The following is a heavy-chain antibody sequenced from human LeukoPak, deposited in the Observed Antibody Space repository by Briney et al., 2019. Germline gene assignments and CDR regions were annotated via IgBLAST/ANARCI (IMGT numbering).Heavy chain of an antibody. CDR3: AREFRYYSGTSCPGTFDI. V-gene: IGHV3-48*03. J-gene: IGHJ3*02. CDR1: GFTFSSYE. D-gene: IGHD2-2*01. Sequence: GGSLRLSCVASGFTFSSYEMHWVRQAPGKGLEWLSYISSSGSIIYADSVKGRFTVSRDNVKDSMYLQMNSLRGEDTAVYYCAREFRYYSGTSCPGTFDIWGQGTMVTVSS. CDR2: ISSSGSII.